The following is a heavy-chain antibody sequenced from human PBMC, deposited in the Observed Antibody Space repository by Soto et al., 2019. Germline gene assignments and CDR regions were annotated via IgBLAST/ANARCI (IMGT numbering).Heavy chain of an antibody. J-gene: IGHJ4*02. CDR1: GGSISSGGYY. CDR2: IYYSGST. D-gene: IGHD2-2*01. V-gene: IGHV4-31*03. Sequence: PSETLSLTCTVSGGSISSGGYYWSWIRQHPGKGLEWIGYIYYSGSTYYNPSLKSRVTISVDTSKNQFSLYLQMNSLRAEDTAVFYCVRGCGRPSCPYYFDYWGQGTQVTVSS. CDR3: VRGCGRPSCPYYFDY.